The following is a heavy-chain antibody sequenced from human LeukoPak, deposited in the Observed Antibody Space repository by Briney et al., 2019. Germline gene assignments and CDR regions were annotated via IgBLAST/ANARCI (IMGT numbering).Heavy chain of an antibody. J-gene: IGHJ3*02. V-gene: IGHV3-11*01. Sequence: GGSLRLSCAASGFTFSDYYMSWIRQAPGKGLEWVSYISSSGSTIYYADSVKGRFTISRDNAKNSLYLQMNSLRAEDTAVYYCAREVAAAGDDAFDIWGQGTMVTVSS. CDR1: GFTFSDYY. D-gene: IGHD6-13*01. CDR2: ISSSGSTI. CDR3: AREVAAAGDDAFDI.